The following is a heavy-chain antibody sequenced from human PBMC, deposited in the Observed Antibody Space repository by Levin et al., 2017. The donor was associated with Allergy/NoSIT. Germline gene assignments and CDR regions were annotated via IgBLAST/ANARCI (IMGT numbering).Heavy chain of an antibody. CDR2: IYNSATT. J-gene: IGHJ3*02. CDR3: ARLGPPGSYAFDI. Sequence: SQTLSLTCTVSGGSISGFYWSWIRQPPGKELEWIAYIYNSATTNYNPSLKSRLSISVDTSRNQISLKLTSVTAADTAVYYCARLGPPGSYAFDIWGQGTMVTVSS. CDR1: GGSISGFY. D-gene: IGHD3/OR15-3a*01. V-gene: IGHV4-59*01.